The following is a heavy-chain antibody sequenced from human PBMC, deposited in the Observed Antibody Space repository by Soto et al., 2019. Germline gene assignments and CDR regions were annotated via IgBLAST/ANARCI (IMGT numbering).Heavy chain of an antibody. CDR3: ARHLTVTNSNWFDP. Sequence: QLQLQESGPGLVKPSETLSLTCTVSGGSISSSSYYWGWIRQPPGKGLEWIGSIYYSGSTYYNPSLKSRVTLSVDTSKNQFSLKLSSVTAADTAVYYCARHLTVTNSNWFDPWGQGTLVTVSS. CDR1: GGSISSSSYY. J-gene: IGHJ5*02. D-gene: IGHD4-17*01. CDR2: IYYSGST. V-gene: IGHV4-39*01.